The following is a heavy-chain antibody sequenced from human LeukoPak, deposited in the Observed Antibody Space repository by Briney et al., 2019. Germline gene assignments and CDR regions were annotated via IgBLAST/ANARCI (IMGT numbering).Heavy chain of an antibody. CDR3: ARHSYDSSGYYFPLDY. J-gene: IGHJ4*02. CDR1: GGTFSSYA. D-gene: IGHD3-22*01. CDR2: IIPIFGTA. Sequence: ASVKVSCKASGGTFSSYAISWERQAPGQGLEWMGGIIPIFGTANYAQKFQGRVTITADESTSTAYMELSSLRSEDTAVYYCARHSYDSSGYYFPLDYWGQGTLVTVSS. V-gene: IGHV1-69*13.